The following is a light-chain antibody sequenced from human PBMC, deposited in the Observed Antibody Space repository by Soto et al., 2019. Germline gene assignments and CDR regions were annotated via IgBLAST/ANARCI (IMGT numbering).Light chain of an antibody. V-gene: IGKV3-20*01. CDR3: QQYGSSRA. CDR2: AAS. Sequence: EIVLTQPPGTLSLSPGERATLSCRASQSVSNNYLAWYQQKPGQAPRLLMYAASSRATGTPDRFSGSGSGTDFTLTISRLEPEDFAVYYCQQYGSSRAFGLGTKVDIK. J-gene: IGKJ1*01. CDR1: QSVSNNY.